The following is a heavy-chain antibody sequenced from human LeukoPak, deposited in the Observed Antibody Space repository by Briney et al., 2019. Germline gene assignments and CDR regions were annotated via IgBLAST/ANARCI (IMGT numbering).Heavy chain of an antibody. CDR3: ACNAVRYSAYDREEDPSDI. V-gene: IGHV4-39*01. CDR2: FYYSGST. J-gene: IGHJ3*02. D-gene: IGHD5-12*01. Sequence: PSETLSLTCTVSGASITTTLYYWVWARQSPGKGLEWIGSFYYSGSTYYNPSLKSRVTISVDTSKNQFSLKLSSVTAADTAVYYCACNAVRYSAYDREEDPSDIWGQGTMVTVSS. CDR1: GASITTTLYY.